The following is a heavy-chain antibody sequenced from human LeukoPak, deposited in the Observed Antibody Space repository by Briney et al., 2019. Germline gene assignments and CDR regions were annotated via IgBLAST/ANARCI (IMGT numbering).Heavy chain of an antibody. CDR3: AKDVERGLKGGVY. CDR2: INGDGGTI. Sequence: LPGGSLRLSCAALGFTFDAYAMHWVRQAPGKGLEWVSGINGDGGTIGSAASVKGRFTIPRDSAKNSLYLQMNGLRAEDRGVYYCAKDVERGLKGGVYGGQKTRLSVSS. D-gene: IGHD3-16*01. J-gene: IGHJ4*02. V-gene: IGHV3-9*01. CDR1: GFTFDAYA.